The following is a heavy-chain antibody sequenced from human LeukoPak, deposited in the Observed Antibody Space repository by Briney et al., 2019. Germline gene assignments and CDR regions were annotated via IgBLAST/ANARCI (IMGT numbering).Heavy chain of an antibody. CDR3: ARDRDSSGWYDY. Sequence: PGGSLRLSCAVSGFTFSSYSMNWVRQAPGKGLEWVSSISSSSSYIYCADSVKGRFTITRDNAKNSLYLQMNSLRAEDTAVYYCARDRDSSGWYDYWGQGTLVTVSS. CDR1: GFTFSSYS. V-gene: IGHV3-21*01. J-gene: IGHJ4*02. D-gene: IGHD6-19*01. CDR2: ISSSSSYI.